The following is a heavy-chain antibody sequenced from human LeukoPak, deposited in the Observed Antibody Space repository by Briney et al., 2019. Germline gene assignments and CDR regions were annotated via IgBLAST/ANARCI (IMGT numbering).Heavy chain of an antibody. Sequence: PGGSLRLSCAASGFTVSSNYMSWVRQAPGKGLEWVAVIWYDGSNKYCADSVKGRFTISRDNSKNTLYLQMNSLRAEDTAVYYCARDSSSVYYFDYWGQGTLVTVSS. CDR1: GFTVSSNY. CDR3: ARDSSSVYYFDY. J-gene: IGHJ4*02. V-gene: IGHV3-33*08. CDR2: IWYDGSNK. D-gene: IGHD6-19*01.